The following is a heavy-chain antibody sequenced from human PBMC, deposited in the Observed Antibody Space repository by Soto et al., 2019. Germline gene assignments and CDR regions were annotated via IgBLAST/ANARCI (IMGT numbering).Heavy chain of an antibody. D-gene: IGHD2-15*01. Sequence: GASVKVSCKASGYTFTSYAMHWVRQAPGQTLEWMGWINAGNGNTKYSQKFQGRVTITRDTSASTAYMELSSLRSEDTAVYYCARDKLGYCSGGSCYGIDYWGQGTLVTVSS. V-gene: IGHV1-3*01. J-gene: IGHJ4*02. CDR1: GYTFTSYA. CDR2: INAGNGNT. CDR3: ARDKLGYCSGGSCYGIDY.